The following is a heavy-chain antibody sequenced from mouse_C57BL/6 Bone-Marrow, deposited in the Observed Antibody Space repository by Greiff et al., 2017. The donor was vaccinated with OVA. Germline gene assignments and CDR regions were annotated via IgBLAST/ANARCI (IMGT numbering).Heavy chain of an antibody. CDR3: ARKDCAWFAY. J-gene: IGHJ3*01. V-gene: IGHV1-59*01. CDR2: IDPSDSYT. Sequence: VQLQQPGAELVRPGTSVKLSCKASGYTFTSYWMHWVKQRPGQGLEWIGVIDPSDSYTNYTQKFKGRATMSGDTATSTAYMQLSSLTSEDTAVYYCARKDCAWFAYWGQGTLVTVSA. CDR1: GYTFTSYW.